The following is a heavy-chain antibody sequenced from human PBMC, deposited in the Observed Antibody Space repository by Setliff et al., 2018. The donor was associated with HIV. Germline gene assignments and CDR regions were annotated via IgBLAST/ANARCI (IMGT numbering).Heavy chain of an antibody. V-gene: IGHV4-34*01. D-gene: IGHD4-17*01. CDR3: ARGGRSTVTQWAWFDP. CDR2: FRHSGNT. Sequence: PSETLSLTCAVYGGSFSGYFWSWIRQSPGKGLEWIGEFRHSGNTNINPSLKSRFTISGDTTKNQTSLKLTSVTAADTAVYYCARGGRSTVTQWAWFDPWGQGTLVTVSS. J-gene: IGHJ5*02. CDR1: GGSFSGYF.